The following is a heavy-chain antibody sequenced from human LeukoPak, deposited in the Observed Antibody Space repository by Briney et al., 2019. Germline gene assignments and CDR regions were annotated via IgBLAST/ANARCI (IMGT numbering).Heavy chain of an antibody. CDR2: ISYDGIKQ. J-gene: IGHJ4*02. CDR3: AKRVEYSSPGGYFDY. V-gene: IGHV3-30*04. Sequence: PGGSLRLSCAASGFTFSNYPMHWVRQAPGKGLEWVAVISYDGIKQFYADSVRGRSTISRDNSRNMLYLQMDSLRAEDTAVYYCAKRVEYSSPGGYFDYWGQGTLVTVSS. D-gene: IGHD6-6*01. CDR1: GFTFSNYP.